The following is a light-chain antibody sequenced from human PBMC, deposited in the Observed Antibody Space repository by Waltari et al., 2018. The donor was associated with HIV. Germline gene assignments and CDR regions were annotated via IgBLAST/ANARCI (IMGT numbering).Light chain of an antibody. Sequence: SVLTQPPSASGPPGQRVPISCSGSNSNIGTNTGNRYRHPPGTTPHLLIHINEQRPSGVPDRFSGSKSGTSASLAISGLQSEDEADYYCAAWDDTLNGWVFGGGTKLTVL. V-gene: IGLV1-44*01. CDR1: NSNIGTNT. CDR2: INE. CDR3: AAWDDTLNGWV. J-gene: IGLJ3*02.